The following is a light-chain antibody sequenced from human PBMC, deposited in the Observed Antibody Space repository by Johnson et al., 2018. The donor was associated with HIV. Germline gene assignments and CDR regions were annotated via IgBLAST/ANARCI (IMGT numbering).Light chain of an antibody. CDR2: DNN. CDR1: SSNIGNNY. Sequence: QSVLTQPPSVSAAPGQKVTISCSGSSSNIGNNYVSWYQQLPGTAPKVLIYDNNKRPSGIPDRFSGSKSGTSATLGITGLPTGDEADYYCGTWDSSLGYVFGTGTKVTVL. V-gene: IGLV1-51*01. CDR3: GTWDSSLGYV. J-gene: IGLJ1*01.